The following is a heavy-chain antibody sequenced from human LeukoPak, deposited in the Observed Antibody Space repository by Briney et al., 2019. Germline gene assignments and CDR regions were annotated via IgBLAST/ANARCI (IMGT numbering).Heavy chain of an antibody. J-gene: IGHJ5*02. V-gene: IGHV4-59*08. Sequence: SETLSLTCTVSGASISGHYLTWIRQPPGKGLEWIGYIYGSGSTNYDPSLRSRVTISEDTSKNHFSLKLTSVTAADTAVYYCARNVGWYTHDTWGQGTLVTVPS. D-gene: IGHD6-19*01. CDR3: ARNVGWYTHDT. CDR1: GASISGHY. CDR2: IYGSGST.